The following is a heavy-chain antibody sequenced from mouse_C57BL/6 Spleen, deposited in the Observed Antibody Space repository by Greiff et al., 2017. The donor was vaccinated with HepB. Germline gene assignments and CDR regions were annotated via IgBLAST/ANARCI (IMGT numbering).Heavy chain of an antibody. CDR2: IYPRSGNT. CDR1: GYTFTSYG. V-gene: IGHV1-81*01. Sequence: QVQLKQSGAELARPGASVKLSCKASGYTFTSYGISWVKQRTGQGLEWIGEIYPRSGNTYYNEKFKGKATLTADKSSSTAYMELRSLTSEDSAVYFCARHYGSFYFDYWGQGTTLTVSS. CDR3: ARHYGSFYFDY. D-gene: IGHD1-1*01. J-gene: IGHJ2*01.